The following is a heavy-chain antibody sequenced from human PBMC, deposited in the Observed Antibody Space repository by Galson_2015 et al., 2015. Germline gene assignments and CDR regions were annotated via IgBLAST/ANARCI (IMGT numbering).Heavy chain of an antibody. J-gene: IGHJ6*02. D-gene: IGHD6-13*01. Sequence: SLRLSCAASGFTFSSYSMNWVRQAPGKGLEWVSSISSSSSYIYYADSVKGRFTISRDNAKNSLYLQMNSLRAEDTAVYYCARAAPRGSSWDDYYYGMDVWGQGTTVTVSS. CDR1: GFTFSSYS. V-gene: IGHV3-21*01. CDR3: ARAAPRGSSWDDYYYGMDV. CDR2: ISSSSSYI.